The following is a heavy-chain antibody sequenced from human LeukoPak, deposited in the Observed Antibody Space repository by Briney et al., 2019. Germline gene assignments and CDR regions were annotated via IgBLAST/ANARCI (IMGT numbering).Heavy chain of an antibody. CDR1: GFTFRSYS. CDR2: ISSSSSYI. CDR3: AREHIAAAEGY. V-gene: IGHV3-21*01. D-gene: IGHD6-13*01. J-gene: IGHJ4*02. Sequence: PGGSLRLSCAASGFTFRSYSMNWVRQAPGKGLEWVSSISSSSSYIYYADSVKGRFTISRDNAKNSLYLQMNSLRAEDTAVYYCAREHIAAAEGYWGQGTLVTVSS.